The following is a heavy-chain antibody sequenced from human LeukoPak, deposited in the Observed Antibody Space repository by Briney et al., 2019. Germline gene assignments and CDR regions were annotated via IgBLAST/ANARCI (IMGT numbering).Heavy chain of an antibody. V-gene: IGHV4-59*01. CDR1: DDSMSSYY. D-gene: IGHD3-9*01. J-gene: IGHJ6*02. Sequence: PSETLSLTCTVSDDSMSSYYWSWIRQPPGKGLEWIGYIYYSGSTNYNPSLKSRVTISVDTSKNQFSLKLSSVTAADTAVYYCAREIYDIFPYGMDVWGQGTTVTVSS. CDR3: AREIYDIFPYGMDV. CDR2: IYYSGST.